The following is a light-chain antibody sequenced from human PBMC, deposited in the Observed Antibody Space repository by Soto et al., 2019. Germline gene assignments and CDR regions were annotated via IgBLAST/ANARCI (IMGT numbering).Light chain of an antibody. J-gene: IGKJ1*01. V-gene: IGKV3-20*01. CDR1: QSLRSNF. CDR2: DAS. Sequence: EIVLPQSPGALSVSPGGGCTRSCTASQSLRSNFLAWYQQKPGQAPRLLIYDASSRAAGIPDRFSGSGSGTDFTLTITRLEPEDFAVYHCQQYDGSPRTFGQGTKVDIK. CDR3: QQYDGSPRT.